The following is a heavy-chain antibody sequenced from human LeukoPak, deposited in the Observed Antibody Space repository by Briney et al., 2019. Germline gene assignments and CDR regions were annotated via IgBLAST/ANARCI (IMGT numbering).Heavy chain of an antibody. CDR1: GFTFSSYS. D-gene: IGHD3-22*01. CDR3: ARDGYYDSSGYYYVGFAFDI. Sequence: GGSLRLSCAASGFTFSSYSMNWVRQAPGKGLEWVSSISSSSSYIYYADSVKGRFTISRDNAKSTLYLQMNSLRAEDTAVYYCARDGYYDSSGYYYVGFAFDIWGQGTMVTVSS. CDR2: ISSSSSYI. J-gene: IGHJ3*02. V-gene: IGHV3-21*01.